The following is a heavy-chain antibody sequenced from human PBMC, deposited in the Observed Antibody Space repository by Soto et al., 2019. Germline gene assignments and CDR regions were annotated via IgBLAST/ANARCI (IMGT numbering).Heavy chain of an antibody. CDR1: GFTFSSYW. CDR2: IKQDGSEK. V-gene: IGHV3-7*01. D-gene: IGHD6-19*01. Sequence: EVQLVESGGGLVQPGGSLRLSCAASGFTFSSYWMSWVRQAPGKGLEWVANIKQDGSEKYYVDSVKGRFTISRDNAKNSLYLQMNSLRAEDTAVYYCARDLVEKSSGWYADDYWGQGTLVTVSS. J-gene: IGHJ4*02. CDR3: ARDLVEKSSGWYADDY.